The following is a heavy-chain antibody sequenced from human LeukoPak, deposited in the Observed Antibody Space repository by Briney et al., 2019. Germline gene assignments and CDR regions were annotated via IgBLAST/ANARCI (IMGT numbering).Heavy chain of an antibody. CDR1: GGSISSSSYY. V-gene: IGHV4-39*01. J-gene: IGHJ4*02. D-gene: IGHD3-10*01. CDR2: IYYSGST. Sequence: PSETLSLTCTVSGGSISSSSYYWGWIRQPPGKGLEWIGSIYYSGSTYYNPSLKSRVTISIDTSKNQFSLKLSSVTAADTAVYYCARQGRKVRGVSRSFDYWGQGTLVTVSS. CDR3: ARQGRKVRGVSRSFDY.